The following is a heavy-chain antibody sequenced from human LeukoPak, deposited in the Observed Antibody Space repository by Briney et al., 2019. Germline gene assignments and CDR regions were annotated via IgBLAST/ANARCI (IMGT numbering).Heavy chain of an antibody. CDR3: AKECSSTSCRPFDY. CDR2: ISSSGSTI. D-gene: IGHD2-2*01. J-gene: IGHJ4*02. V-gene: IGHV3-11*01. CDR1: GFTFSDYY. Sequence: GGSLRLSCAASGFTFSDYYMSWIRQAPGKGLEWVSYISSSGSTIYYADSVKGRFTISRDNAKNSLYLQMNSLRAEDTAVYYCAKECSSTSCRPFDYWGQGTLVTVSS.